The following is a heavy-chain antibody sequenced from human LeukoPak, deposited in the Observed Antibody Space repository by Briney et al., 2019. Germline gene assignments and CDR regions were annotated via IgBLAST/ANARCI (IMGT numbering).Heavy chain of an antibody. V-gene: IGHV3-20*04. D-gene: IGHD3-10*01. CDR2: INWNGGSA. CDR3: ARGYYGSGSYYTFDY. CDR1: GFTFDDYG. J-gene: IGHJ4*02. Sequence: GGSLRLSCAASGFTFDDYGMSWVRQAPGKGLEWVSGINWNGGSAGYADSVKGRFTISRDNAKNSLYLQMNSLRAEDTALYYCARGYYGSGSYYTFDYWGQGTLVTVSS.